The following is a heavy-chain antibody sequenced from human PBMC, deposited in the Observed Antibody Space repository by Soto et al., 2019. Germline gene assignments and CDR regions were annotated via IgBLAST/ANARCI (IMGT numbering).Heavy chain of an antibody. D-gene: IGHD6-13*01. V-gene: IGHV4-59*01. J-gene: IGHJ5*02. CDR1: GGSISSYY. Sequence: QVQLQESGPGLVKPSETLSLTCTVSGGSISSYYWSWIRQPPGKGLEWIGYIYYSGRTNYNPSLKSRVTISVDTSKNQFSLKLSSVTAADTAVYYCASSSSSWNNWFDPWGQGTLVTVSS. CDR3: ASSSSSWNNWFDP. CDR2: IYYSGRT.